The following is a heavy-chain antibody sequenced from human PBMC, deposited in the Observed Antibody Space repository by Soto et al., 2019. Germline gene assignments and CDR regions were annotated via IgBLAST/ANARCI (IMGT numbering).Heavy chain of an antibody. J-gene: IGHJ6*03. V-gene: IGHV4-59*01. CDR2: IYYSGST. CDR1: GSSISSYY. Sequence: SETLSLTCTVSGSSISSYYWSWIRQPPGKGLEWIGYIYYSGSTNYNPSLKSRVTISVDTSKNQFSLKLSSVTAADTAVYYCARLQRGFGTFYYYYYMDVWGKGTTVTVSS. CDR3: ARLQRGFGTFYYYYYMDV. D-gene: IGHD3-10*01.